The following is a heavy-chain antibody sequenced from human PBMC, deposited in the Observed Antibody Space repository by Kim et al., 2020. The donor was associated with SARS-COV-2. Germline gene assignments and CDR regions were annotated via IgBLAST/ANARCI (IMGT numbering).Heavy chain of an antibody. CDR1: GFPFSSYT. CDR2: IGSVPTDI. J-gene: IGHJ4*02. Sequence: GGSLRLSCVASGFPFSSYTFSWVRQAPGKGLEWIAYIGSVPTDIHDADSVKGRLTISSDNDKDSIYLQMSNLRDEDTAVYYWAMRDGGWFHFWGQGTLVTVSS. D-gene: IGHD6-19*01. CDR3: AMRDGGWFHF. V-gene: IGHV3-48*02.